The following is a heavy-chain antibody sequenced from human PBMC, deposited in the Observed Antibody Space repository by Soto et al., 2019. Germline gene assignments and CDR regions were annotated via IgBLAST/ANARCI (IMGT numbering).Heavy chain of an antibody. Sequence: PGGSLRLSCVASDFTFSTYSMNWVRQAPGKGLEWVAYTSATSNHIYYADSLKGRFTISRDNAKSSLYLHMNSLRAEDTAVYFCARDPITIFGGGMDVWGQGTKVTVYS. CDR3: ARDPITIFGGGMDV. V-gene: IGHV3-21*01. CDR1: DFTFSTYS. J-gene: IGHJ6*02. CDR2: TSATSNHI. D-gene: IGHD3-3*01.